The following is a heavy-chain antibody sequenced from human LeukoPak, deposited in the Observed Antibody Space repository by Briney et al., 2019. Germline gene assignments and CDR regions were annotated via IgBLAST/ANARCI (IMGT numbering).Heavy chain of an antibody. CDR2: ISGSGGST. Sequence: GGSLRLSCAASGFTFSSYAMSWVRQAPGKGLERVSAISGSGGSTYYADSVKGRFTISRDNSKNTLYLQMNSLRAEDTAVYYCARDGITMVRGVNAPFDIWGQGTMVTVSS. CDR3: ARDGITMVRGVNAPFDI. D-gene: IGHD3-10*01. V-gene: IGHV3-23*01. CDR1: GFTFSSYA. J-gene: IGHJ3*02.